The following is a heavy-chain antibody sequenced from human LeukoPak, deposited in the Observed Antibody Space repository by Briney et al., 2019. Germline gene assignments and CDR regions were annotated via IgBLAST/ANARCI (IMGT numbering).Heavy chain of an antibody. V-gene: IGHV1-8*01. CDR2: MNPNSANT. D-gene: IGHD3-3*01. J-gene: IGHJ6*02. CDR1: GYTFTSYD. CDR3: ARDSTTYYDFWSGSYYYYGMDV. Sequence: ASVKVSCKASGYTFTSYDINWVRQATGQGLEWMGWMNPNSANTGYAQKFQGRVTMTRNTSISTAYMELSSLRSEDTAVYYCARDSTTYYDFWSGSYYYYGMDVWGQGTTVTVSS.